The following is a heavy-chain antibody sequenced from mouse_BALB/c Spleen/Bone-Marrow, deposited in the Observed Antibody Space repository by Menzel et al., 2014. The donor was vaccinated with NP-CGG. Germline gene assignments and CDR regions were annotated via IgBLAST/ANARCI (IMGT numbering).Heavy chain of an antibody. J-gene: IGHJ1*01. Sequence: EVMLVESGTVLARPGASVKMSCKASGYSFTIYWMHWVKQRPGQGLEWIGAIYPGNSDTSYNQKFKGKAKLTAVTFASTAYMELSSLTNEDSAVYYCTGFGSTYDWYFDVWGAGTTVTVSS. D-gene: IGHD1-1*01. CDR3: TGFGSTYDWYFDV. CDR1: GYSFTIYW. V-gene: IGHV1-5*01. CDR2: IYPGNSDT.